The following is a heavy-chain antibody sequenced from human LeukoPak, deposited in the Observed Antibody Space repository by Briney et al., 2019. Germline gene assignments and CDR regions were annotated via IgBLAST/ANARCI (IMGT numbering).Heavy chain of an antibody. CDR3: ARNHYYGSGSNP. CDR1: GFTFSSQE. V-gene: IGHV3-48*03. D-gene: IGHD3-10*01. CDR2: ISSSGSTI. Sequence: GGSLRLSCAASGFTFSSQEMNWVRQAPGKGLEWVSYISSSGSTIYYADSVKGRFTNSRDNDKNSLYLQMNSLRAEDTAVYYCARNHYYGSGSNPWGQGTLVTVSS. J-gene: IGHJ5*02.